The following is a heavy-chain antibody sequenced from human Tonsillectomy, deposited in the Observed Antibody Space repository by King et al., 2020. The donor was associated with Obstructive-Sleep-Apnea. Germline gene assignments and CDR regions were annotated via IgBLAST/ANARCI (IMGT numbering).Heavy chain of an antibody. D-gene: IGHD1-20*01. V-gene: IGHV3-33*01. CDR3: ARAHITGTTAYFDY. J-gene: IGHJ4*02. Sequence: QLVQSGGGVVQPGRSLRLSCAASRFTFSSYAMHWVRQAPGKGLEWVAVIWSDGNVKYYTDSVKGRFTVSRDNSKNTLYLQMNSLRAEDTAVYYCARAHITGTTAYFDYWGQGTLVTVSS. CDR2: IWSDGNVK. CDR1: RFTFSSYA.